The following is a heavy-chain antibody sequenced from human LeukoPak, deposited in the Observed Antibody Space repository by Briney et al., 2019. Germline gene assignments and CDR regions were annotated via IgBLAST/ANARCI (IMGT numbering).Heavy chain of an antibody. CDR2: FYASGTT. D-gene: IGHD6-13*01. V-gene: IGHV4-4*07. Sequence: SETLSLICTVSGGSIVSHYWNWIRQPAGRGLEWIGRFYASGTTNTSPSLKSRVTMSVDTSKNQFSLKLRSVTAADTAAYYCAKDSSTWGTLAGHFDSWGQGTLVTVSS. CDR3: AKDSSTWGTLAGHFDS. J-gene: IGHJ4*02. CDR1: GGSIVSHY.